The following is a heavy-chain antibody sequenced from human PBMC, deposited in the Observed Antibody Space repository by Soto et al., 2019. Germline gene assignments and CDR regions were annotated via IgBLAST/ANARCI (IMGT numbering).Heavy chain of an antibody. D-gene: IGHD2-15*01. J-gene: IGHJ5*02. CDR3: ARRGSGGSSGWFDP. CDR1: GGSISSGDYY. CDR2: IYYSGST. Sequence: QVQLQESGPGLVKPSQTLSLTCTVSGGSISSGDYYWSWIRQPPGQGLEGIGYIYYSGSTYYNPSLKSRVTQTVDNSKNQFSLKLSSVTAADTAVYYCARRGSGGSSGWFDPWGQGTLVTVSS. V-gene: IGHV4-30-4*01.